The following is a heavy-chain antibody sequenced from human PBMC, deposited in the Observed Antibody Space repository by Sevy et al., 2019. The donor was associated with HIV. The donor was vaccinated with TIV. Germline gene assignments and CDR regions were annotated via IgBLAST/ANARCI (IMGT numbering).Heavy chain of an antibody. CDR3: ARDPVQLEDTSSYYYMDV. Sequence: ASVKVSCKASGYTFTTYSISWVRQAPGQGLEWMGWISGYNGNTNYAQKVQGRVTMTTETSTSTASMELRSLRSDDTAVYYCARDPVQLEDTSSYYYMDVWGKGTTVTVSS. CDR2: ISGYNGNT. V-gene: IGHV1-18*01. J-gene: IGHJ6*03. D-gene: IGHD1-1*01. CDR1: GYTFTTYS.